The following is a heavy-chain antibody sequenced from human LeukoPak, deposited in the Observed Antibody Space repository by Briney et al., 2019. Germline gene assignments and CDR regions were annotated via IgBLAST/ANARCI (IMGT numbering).Heavy chain of an antibody. CDR3: ARDRWALTIFGVVTDYYYYYYMDV. D-gene: IGHD3-3*01. J-gene: IGHJ6*03. V-gene: IGHV1-8*03. CDR2: MNPNSGNT. CDR1: GYTFTSYD. Sequence: ASVKVSCKASGYTFTSYDINWVRQATGQGLEWMGWMNPNSGNTGYAQKFQGRVTITRNTSISTAYMELSRLRSDDTAVYYCARDRWALTIFGVVTDYYYYYYMDVWGKGTTVTVSS.